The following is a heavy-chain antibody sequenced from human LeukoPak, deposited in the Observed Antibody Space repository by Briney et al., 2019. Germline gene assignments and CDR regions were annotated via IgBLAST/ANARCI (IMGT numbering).Heavy chain of an antibody. CDR3: ACLTTAEAFDI. CDR1: GGSISSGSYY. D-gene: IGHD3-22*01. V-gene: IGHV4-61*02. Sequence: PSETLSLTCTVSGGSISSGSYYWSWIRQPAGKGLEWIGRIYTSGSTNYNPSLKSRVTISVDTSKNQFSLKLSSVTAADTAVYFCACLTTAEAFDIWGQGTMVTVSS. CDR2: IYTSGST. J-gene: IGHJ3*02.